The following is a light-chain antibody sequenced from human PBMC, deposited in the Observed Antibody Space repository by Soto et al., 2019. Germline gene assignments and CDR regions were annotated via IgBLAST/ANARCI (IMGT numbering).Light chain of an antibody. V-gene: IGLV2-14*01. CDR3: SSYTSSSTRV. CDR1: SSDVGGYNS. J-gene: IGLJ1*01. CDR2: EVT. Sequence: QSALTQPASVSGSPGQSITISCTGNSSDVGGYNSVSWYQQHPGKAPKLVIYEVTNRPSGISNRFSGSKSGNTASLTISGLQAEDEADYYCSSYTSSSTRVFGTGTKVTVL.